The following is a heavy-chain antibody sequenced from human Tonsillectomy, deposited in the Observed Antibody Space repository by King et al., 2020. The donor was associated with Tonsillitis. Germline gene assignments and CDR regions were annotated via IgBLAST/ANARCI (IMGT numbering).Heavy chain of an antibody. CDR1: GGTFSSYA. Sequence: MQLVQSGAEVKKPGSSVKVSCKASGGTFSSYAISWVRQAPGQGLEWMGGIIPIFGTANYAQKFQGRVTITADESTSTAYMELSSLRSEDTAAYYCARLSMVRGVIGDYYYYYGMDVWGQGTTVTVSS. CDR3: ARLSMVRGVIGDYYYYYGMDV. J-gene: IGHJ6*02. D-gene: IGHD3-10*01. V-gene: IGHV1-69*01. CDR2: IIPIFGTA.